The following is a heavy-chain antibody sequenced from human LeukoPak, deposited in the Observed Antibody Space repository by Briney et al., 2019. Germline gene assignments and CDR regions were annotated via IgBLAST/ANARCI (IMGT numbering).Heavy chain of an antibody. CDR1: GYTFTSYG. V-gene: IGHV1-18*01. Sequence: ALVKVSCKASGYTFTSYGISWVRQAPGQGLEWMGWISAYNGNTNYAQKLQGRVTMTTDTSTSTAYMELRTLRSDDTAVYYCARSTFSRYSGSYYPLDYWGQGTLVTVSS. CDR3: ARSTFSRYSGSYYPLDY. CDR2: ISAYNGNT. D-gene: IGHD1-26*01. J-gene: IGHJ4*02.